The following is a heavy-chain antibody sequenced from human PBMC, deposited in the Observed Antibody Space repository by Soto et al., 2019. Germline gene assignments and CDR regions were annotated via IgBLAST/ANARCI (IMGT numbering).Heavy chain of an antibody. J-gene: IGHJ4*02. CDR3: AKDLTDYGGSY. V-gene: IGHV3-30*18. D-gene: IGHD4-17*01. Sequence: GGSLGLSCAASGFTFSSYGMHWVRQAPGKGLEWVAVISYDGSNKYYADSVKGRFTISRDNSKNTLYLQMNSLRAEDTAVYYCAKDLTDYGGSYWGQGTLVTVSS. CDR2: ISYDGSNK. CDR1: GFTFSSYG.